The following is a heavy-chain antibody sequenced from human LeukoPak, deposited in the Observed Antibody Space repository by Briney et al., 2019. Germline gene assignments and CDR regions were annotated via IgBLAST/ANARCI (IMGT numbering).Heavy chain of an antibody. CDR3: ARDSRYDSGWFDDGLDV. D-gene: IGHD6-13*01. CDR1: GDSMRSYY. Sequence: SETLSLTCTVSGDSMRSYYWSWIRQAPGKGLEWLGHMDDRGDTNYNPSLKGRGSISVDTSKNQFSLKLRSVTAADTAVYYCARDSRYDSGWFDDGLDVWGPGTTVTVSS. J-gene: IGHJ6*02. V-gene: IGHV4-59*01. CDR2: MDDRGDT.